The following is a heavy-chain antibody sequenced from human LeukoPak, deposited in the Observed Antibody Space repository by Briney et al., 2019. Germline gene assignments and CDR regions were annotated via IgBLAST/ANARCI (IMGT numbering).Heavy chain of an antibody. CDR3: ARVYSSGYYNWLDP. J-gene: IGHJ5*02. CDR1: GGSFSGYY. V-gene: IGHV4-34*01. D-gene: IGHD3-22*01. Sequence: SETLSLTCAVYGGSFSGYYWSWIRQPPGKGLEWIGEINHSGSTNYNPSLKSRVTISVDTSKNQFSLKLSSVTAADTAVYYCARVYSSGYYNWLDPWGQGTLVTVSS. CDR2: INHSGST.